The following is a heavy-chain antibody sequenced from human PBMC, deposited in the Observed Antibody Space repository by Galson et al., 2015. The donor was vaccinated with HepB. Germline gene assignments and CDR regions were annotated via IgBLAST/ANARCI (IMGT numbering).Heavy chain of an antibody. Sequence: SVKVSCKASGGTFSSYAISWVRQAPGQGLEWMGGIIPIFGTANYAQKFQGRVTITADESTSTAYMELSSLRSEDTAVYYCARRNSHMTGYRYFDLWGRGTLVTVPS. D-gene: IGHD1-20*01. CDR1: GGTFSSYA. CDR2: IIPIFGTA. V-gene: IGHV1-69*13. CDR3: ARRNSHMTGYRYFDL. J-gene: IGHJ2*01.